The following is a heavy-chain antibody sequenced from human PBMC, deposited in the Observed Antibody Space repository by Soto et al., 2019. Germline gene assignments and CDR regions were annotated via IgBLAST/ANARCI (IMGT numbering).Heavy chain of an antibody. V-gene: IGHV1-3*01. J-gene: IGHJ4*02. CDR3: ARVGYGDYPIDY. CDR2: INADNGNT. CDR1: GYTFTSYA. D-gene: IGHD4-17*01. Sequence: ASVKVSCKASGYTFTSYAMHWVRQAPGQRLEWMGWINADNGNTKYSQKFQGRVTITRDTSASTAYMELRSLRSDDTAVYYCARVGYGDYPIDYWGQGTLVTVSS.